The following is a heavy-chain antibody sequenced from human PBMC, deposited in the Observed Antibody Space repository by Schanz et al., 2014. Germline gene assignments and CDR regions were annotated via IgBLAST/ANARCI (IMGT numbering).Heavy chain of an antibody. CDR2: MNESHSTI. V-gene: IGHV3-23*01. J-gene: IGHJ4*03. Sequence: EVQLLESGGGLVEPGGSLRLSCAASGFSFSSYAMGWVRQARGKGLEWVSAMNESHSTIYYADSVRGRFTISRDDAESTLFLQMDSLRAEDTAVYYCARKVVGTIGGYYDNWGQGAVVVVSS. CDR3: ARKVVGTIGGYYDN. CDR1: GFSFSSYA. D-gene: IGHD3-16*01.